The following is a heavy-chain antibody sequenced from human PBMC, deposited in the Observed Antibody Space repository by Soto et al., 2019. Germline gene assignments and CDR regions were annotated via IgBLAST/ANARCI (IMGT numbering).Heavy chain of an antibody. J-gene: IGHJ4*02. V-gene: IGHV3-66*01. CDR1: GLTVSTNP. CDR3: ARDGSGH. Sequence: VQLVESGGGLVQPGGCLRLSCAASGLTVSTNPMSWVRQAPGKGLEWVSVIYTGGGTHYADSVKGRFTISRDNSKNTVNLQMNSRRPEDTAVYYCARDGSGHWGQGTLVTVSS. CDR2: IYTGGGT.